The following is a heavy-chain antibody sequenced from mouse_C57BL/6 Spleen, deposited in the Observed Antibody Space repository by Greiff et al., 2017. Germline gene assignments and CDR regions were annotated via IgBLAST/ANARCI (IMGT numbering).Heavy chain of an antibody. J-gene: IGHJ3*01. Sequence: QVQLKQPGAELVKPGASVQMSCKASGYTFTSYWITWVKQRPGQGLEWIGGIYPVSGSTNYNEKFKSKATLTVDTSSTSAYKPLSRLTSEDSAVYDCERERVYYYGSSSWFAYWGQGTLVTVSA. CDR3: ERERVYYYGSSSWFAY. D-gene: IGHD1-1*01. V-gene: IGHV1-55*01. CDR1: GYTFTSYW. CDR2: IYPVSGST.